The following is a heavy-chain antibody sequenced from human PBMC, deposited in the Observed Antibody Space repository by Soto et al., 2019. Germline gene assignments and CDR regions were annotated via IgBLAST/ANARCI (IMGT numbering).Heavy chain of an antibody. CDR2: IWYDGNNQ. CDR1: GFTFSSYG. J-gene: IGHJ5*02. V-gene: IGHV3-33*01. Sequence: PGGSLRLSCAASGFTFSSYGMHWVRQAPGKGLEWVAVIWYDGNNQYYADSVKGRFTVSRDNSKNTLYLQMNSLRAEDTAVYYCAREVTGHYNWFDPWGQGTLVTVS. CDR3: AREVTGHYNWFDP. D-gene: IGHD2-8*02.